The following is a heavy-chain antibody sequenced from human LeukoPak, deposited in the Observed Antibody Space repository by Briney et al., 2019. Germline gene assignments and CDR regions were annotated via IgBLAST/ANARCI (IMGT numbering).Heavy chain of an antibody. V-gene: IGHV3-7*03. D-gene: IGHD2-8*01. J-gene: IGHJ4*02. CDR1: GLTFSRSW. Sequence: GGSLRLSCAASGLTFSRSWMTWVRQAPGKGLEWVATIKQDGSEKSYVDSVKGRFTISRDNAKNSLFLQMNSLRAEDTAVYYCAKDEDIVLMVYAIGYFDYWGQGTLVTVSS. CDR3: AKDEDIVLMVYAIGYFDY. CDR2: IKQDGSEK.